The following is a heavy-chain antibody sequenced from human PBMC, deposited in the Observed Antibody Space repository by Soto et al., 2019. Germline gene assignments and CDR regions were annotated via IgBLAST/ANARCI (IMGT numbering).Heavy chain of an antibody. J-gene: IGHJ3*01. D-gene: IGHD3-22*01. CDR3: ARGLKIRHDAFDL. CDR1: GFSVSNNY. CDR2: IYSDGST. V-gene: IGHV3-53*01. Sequence: GGSLRLSCAPSGFSVSNNYMNWVRQAPGKGLEWVSIIYSDGSTYYADYVKGRFTISRDNSKNTLYLQMDSLRAEDTAVYFCARGLKIRHDAFDLWGPGTMGTVSS.